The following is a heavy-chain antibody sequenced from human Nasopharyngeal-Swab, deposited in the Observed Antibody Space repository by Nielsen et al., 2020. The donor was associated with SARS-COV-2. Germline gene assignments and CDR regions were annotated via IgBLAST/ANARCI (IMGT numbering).Heavy chain of an antibody. D-gene: IGHD2-2*01. CDR2: IKSKTDGGTT. V-gene: IGHV3-15*01. CDR3: TTDGGIVVVPAAGGSFDP. CDR1: GFTFSNAW. Sequence: ESLKISCAASGFTFSNAWMSWVRQAPGKGLEWVGRIKSKTDGGTTDYAAPVKGRFTISRDDSKNTLYLQMNSLKTEDTAVYYCTTDGGIVVVPAAGGSFDPWGQGTLVTVSS. J-gene: IGHJ5*02.